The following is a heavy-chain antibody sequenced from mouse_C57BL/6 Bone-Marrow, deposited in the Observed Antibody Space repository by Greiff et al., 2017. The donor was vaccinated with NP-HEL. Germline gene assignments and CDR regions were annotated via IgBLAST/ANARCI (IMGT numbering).Heavy chain of an antibody. D-gene: IGHD1-1*01. V-gene: IGHV1-81*01. CDR1: GYTFTSYG. J-gene: IGHJ2*01. CDR2: IYPRSGNT. CDR3: ARSLEYMTTVVAKGDY. Sequence: VQLQQSGAELARPGASVKLSCKASGYTFTSYGISWVKQRTGQGLEWIGEIYPRSGNTYYNEKFKGKATLSADKSSSTAYMALRSLTSEDSAVYVCARSLEYMTTVVAKGDYWGQGTTLTVSS.